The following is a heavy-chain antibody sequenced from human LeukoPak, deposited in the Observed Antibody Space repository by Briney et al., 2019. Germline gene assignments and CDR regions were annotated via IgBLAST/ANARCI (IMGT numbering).Heavy chain of an antibody. CDR3: ARDVLRMEGSLDP. J-gene: IGHJ5*02. V-gene: IGHV4-61*02. CDR2: IYVSGST. Sequence: PSQTLSLTWTVSGGSISSGSYCWSWIRQPAGKGREWFGRIYVSGSTNYNPSLKSRVTISIARSKTPFSLELRSVTAPGTGFIYCARDVLRMEGSLDPWGQGTLVTVSS. CDR1: GGSISSGSYC. D-gene: IGHD2/OR15-2a*01.